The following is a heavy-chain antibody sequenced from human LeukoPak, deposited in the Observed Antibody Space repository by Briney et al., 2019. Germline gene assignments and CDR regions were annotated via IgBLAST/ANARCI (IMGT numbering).Heavy chain of an antibody. D-gene: IGHD4-23*01. CDR1: GFTFDDYA. Sequence: PGGSLRLSCAASGFTFDDYAMHWVRQPPGKGLEWVSLITWDGDNTYYTDSVKGRFTISRDNSKNSLYLQMNSLRTEDTAFYYCAKDSDYGGNSGYFHHWGQGTMVTVSS. V-gene: IGHV3-43*01. CDR3: AKDSDYGGNSGYFHH. CDR2: ITWDGDNT. J-gene: IGHJ1*01.